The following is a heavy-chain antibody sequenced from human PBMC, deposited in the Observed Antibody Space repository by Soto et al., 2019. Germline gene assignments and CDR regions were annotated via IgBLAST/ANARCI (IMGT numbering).Heavy chain of an antibody. D-gene: IGHD2-8*02. CDR1: GFTVSSNY. Sequence: PGGSLRLSCAASGFTVSSNYMTWVRQAPGKGLEWVAVISRDGGTKYYADSVKGRFTISRDNSRNTLFLEMNSLRSDDMAVYYCTGEVASGYWGQGTLVTVSS. CDR2: ISRDGGTK. J-gene: IGHJ4*02. V-gene: IGHV3-30*03. CDR3: TGEVASGY.